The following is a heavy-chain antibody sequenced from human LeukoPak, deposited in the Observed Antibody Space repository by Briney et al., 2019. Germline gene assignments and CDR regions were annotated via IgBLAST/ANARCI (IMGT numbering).Heavy chain of an antibody. D-gene: IGHD2-2*01. CDR2: IYYSGST. CDR3: ARHGPAAHQTHTFDY. Sequence: SETLSLTCTVSGDSLIRNFYYWGWIRQPPGKGLEWIGSIYYSGSTYYNPSLKSRVTISVDTSKNQFSLKLSSVTAADTAVYYCARHGPAAHQTHTFDYWGQGTLVTVSS. J-gene: IGHJ4*02. CDR1: GDSLIRNFYY. V-gene: IGHV4-39*01.